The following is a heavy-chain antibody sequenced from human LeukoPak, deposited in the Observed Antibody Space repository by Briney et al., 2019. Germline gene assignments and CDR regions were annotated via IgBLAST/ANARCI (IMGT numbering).Heavy chain of an antibody. CDR1: GFTFSSYA. J-gene: IGHJ4*02. Sequence: PGGSLRLSCAASGFTFSSYAMSWVRQAPGKGLEWVSAISGSGGSTYYADSVKGRFTISRDNSKNTLYLQINSLRAEDTAVYYCAKVGITMIVVVITALDYWGQGTLVTVSS. CDR3: AKVGITMIVVVITALDY. D-gene: IGHD3-22*01. CDR2: ISGSGGST. V-gene: IGHV3-23*01.